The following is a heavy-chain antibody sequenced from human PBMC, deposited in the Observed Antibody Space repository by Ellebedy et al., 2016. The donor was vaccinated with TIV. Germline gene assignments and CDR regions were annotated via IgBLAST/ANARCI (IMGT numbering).Heavy chain of an antibody. CDR2: TYGGGRT. D-gene: IGHD3-10*01. J-gene: IGHJ6*02. CDR3: AKDAGNGVNFGMDV. Sequence: GGSLRLXCVASGSIVSSTYMSWVRQAPGKGLEWVSVTYGGGRTYYPDSVRGRFTISGDNSKNTLSLQMNSLRVEDTAVYYCAKDAGNGVNFGMDVWGQGATVTVSS. V-gene: IGHV3-53*01. CDR1: GSIVSSTY.